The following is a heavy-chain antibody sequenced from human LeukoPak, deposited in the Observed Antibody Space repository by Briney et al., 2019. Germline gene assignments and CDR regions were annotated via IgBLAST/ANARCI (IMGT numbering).Heavy chain of an antibody. V-gene: IGHV3-30*02. Sequence: GGSLRLSCAASGFTFSSYGMHWVRQAPGKGLEWVAFIRYDGSNKYYADSVKGRFTISRDNSKNTLYLQMNSLRAEDTAVYYCANNLFLKGPNDAFDIWGQGTMVTVSS. CDR1: GFTFSSYG. CDR3: ANNLFLKGPNDAFDI. D-gene: IGHD2-21*01. J-gene: IGHJ3*02. CDR2: IRYDGSNK.